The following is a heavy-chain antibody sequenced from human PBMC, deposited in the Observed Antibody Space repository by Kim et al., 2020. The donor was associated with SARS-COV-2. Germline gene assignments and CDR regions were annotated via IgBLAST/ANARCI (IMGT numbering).Heavy chain of an antibody. CDR2: IYSGGST. V-gene: IGHV3-66*01. Sequence: GGSLRLSCAASGFTVSSNYMSWVRQAPGKGLEWVSVIYSGGSTYYADSVKGRFTISRDNSKNTLYLQMNSLRAEDTAVYYCARDSGYYGDYVGDYWGQGTLVTVSS. CDR1: GFTVSSNY. D-gene: IGHD4-17*01. CDR3: ARDSGYYGDYVGDY. J-gene: IGHJ4*02.